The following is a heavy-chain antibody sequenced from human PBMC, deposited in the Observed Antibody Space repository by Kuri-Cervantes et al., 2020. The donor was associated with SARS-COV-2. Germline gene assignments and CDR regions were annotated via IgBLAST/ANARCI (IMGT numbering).Heavy chain of an antibody. CDR1: GYSISSGYY. CDR3: ARQGDGGFRAVAGTTEWGY. D-gene: IGHD6-19*01. CDR2: IYYSGST. V-gene: IGHV4-38-2*01. J-gene: IGHJ4*02. Sequence: GSLRLSCAVSGYSISSGYYWGWIRQPPGKGLEWIGSIYYSGSTYYNPSLKSRVTISVDTSKNQFSLKLGSVTAADTAVYYCARQGDGGFRAVAGTTEWGYWGQGTLVTVSS.